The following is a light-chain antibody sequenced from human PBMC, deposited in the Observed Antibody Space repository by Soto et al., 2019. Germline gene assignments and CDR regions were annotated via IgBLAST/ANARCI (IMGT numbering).Light chain of an antibody. Sequence: QSALTQPASVSGSPGQSITISCTGTSSDVGGYNYVSWYQQHPGKAPKLMIYDVSNRPSGVSNRFSGSKSGNTASLTISGLQAEDEADDHCSSYTSSSSLGVFGVGTKLTVL. J-gene: IGLJ2*01. V-gene: IGLV2-14*01. CDR2: DVS. CDR1: SSDVGGYNY. CDR3: SSYTSSSSLGV.